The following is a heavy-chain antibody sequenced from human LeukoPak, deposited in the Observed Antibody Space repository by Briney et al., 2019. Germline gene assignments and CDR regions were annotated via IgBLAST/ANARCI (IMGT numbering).Heavy chain of an antibody. Sequence: SETLSLTCTVSGYSISSGYYWGWIRLPPGKGLEWIGSIYHSGSTYYNPSLKSRVTISVDTSKNQFSLKLSSVTAADTAVYYCAGQRITMVRGVIRGNWFDPWGQGTLVTVSS. CDR2: IYHSGST. CDR3: AGQRITMVRGVIRGNWFDP. D-gene: IGHD3-10*01. CDR1: GYSISSGYY. V-gene: IGHV4-38-2*02. J-gene: IGHJ5*02.